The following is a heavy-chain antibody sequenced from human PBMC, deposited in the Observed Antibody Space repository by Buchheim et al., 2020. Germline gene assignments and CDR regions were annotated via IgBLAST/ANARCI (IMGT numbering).Heavy chain of an antibody. CDR2: INQDGSQR. V-gene: IGHV3-7*01. J-gene: IGHJ4*02. CDR1: GFSLSDFW. Sequence: EVQLVQSGGGLVQPGGSLRLSCEVSGFSLSDFWMRWVRQAPGKGLEWVANINQDGSQRNYVDSVKGRFTISRDNAKNSLYLQMNSLRAEDTALYYCADPPSNYWGQGTL. CDR3: ADPPSNY.